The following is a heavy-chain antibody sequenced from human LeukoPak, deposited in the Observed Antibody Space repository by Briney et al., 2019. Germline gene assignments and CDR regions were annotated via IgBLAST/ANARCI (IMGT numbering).Heavy chain of an antibody. CDR2: INHSGST. V-gene: IGHV4-34*01. CDR3: ARGSGRRGSTNWFDP. D-gene: IGHD3-10*01. CDR1: GGSFSGYY. J-gene: IGHJ5*02. Sequence: SGTLSLTCAVYGGSFSGYYWSWIRQPPGKGLEWIGEINHSGSTNYNPSLKSRVTISVDTSKNQFSLKLSSVTAADTAVYYCARGSGRRGSTNWFDPWGQGTLVTVSS.